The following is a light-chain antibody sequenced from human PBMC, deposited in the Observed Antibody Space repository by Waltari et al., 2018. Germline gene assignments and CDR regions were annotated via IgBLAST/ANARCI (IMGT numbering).Light chain of an antibody. Sequence: DIQLTQSPSTLSASVGDRVTITCRASQSISSWLAWYQQKPGRAPKLLIYLASTLESGVPSRFSGSGSGTEFTLTSSGLQPEDFATYYCQQYNTYATFGQGTKVEI. CDR2: LAS. CDR1: QSISSW. V-gene: IGKV1-5*03. CDR3: QQYNTYAT. J-gene: IGKJ1*01.